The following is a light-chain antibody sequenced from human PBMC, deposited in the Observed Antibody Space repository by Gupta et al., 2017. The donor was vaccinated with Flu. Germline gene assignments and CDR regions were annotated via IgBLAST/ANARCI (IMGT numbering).Light chain of an antibody. V-gene: IGLV3-21*02. CDR1: NIGSKS. CDR3: QVWDTTSEQYV. CDR2: DDN. J-gene: IGLJ1*01. Sequence: SYVLTQPPSVSVAPGQEASIPCGGNNIGSKSVHWYQQKPGQAPVLVVYDDNTRPSGIPERFSGSNSGNTATLTISRVEAGDEADYYCQVWDTTSEQYVFGTGTRVTAL.